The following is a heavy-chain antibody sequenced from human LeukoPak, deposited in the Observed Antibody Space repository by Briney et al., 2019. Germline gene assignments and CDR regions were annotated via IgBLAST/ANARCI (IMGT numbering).Heavy chain of an antibody. J-gene: IGHJ5*02. CDR1: GGSISSRNYY. Sequence: KSSETLSLTCTVSGGSISSRNYYWGWIRQPPGKGLEWIGSIYYSGTTYYNPSLKSRVPINVDTSKNQFSLYLSSVTAADTAVYYCARSSRYQLLLQALIPRGATWFDPWGQGTLVTVSS. D-gene: IGHD2-2*01. V-gene: IGHV4-39*01. CDR3: ARSSRYQLLLQALIPRGATWFDP. CDR2: IYYSGTT.